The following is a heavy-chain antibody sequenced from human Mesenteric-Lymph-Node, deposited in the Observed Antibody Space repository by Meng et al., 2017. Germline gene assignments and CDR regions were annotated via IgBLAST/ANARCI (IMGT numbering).Heavy chain of an antibody. CDR1: GFTFSDFH. V-gene: IGHV3-11*04. J-gene: IGHJ4*02. Sequence: GGSLRPSFAAPGFTFSDFHMSWIRQAPGKGLEWVSHISSSGSTIYYADSVKGRFTISRDNAKNSLYLQMNSLRAEDTTVYYCAGESRDGGFDYWGQGTLVTVSS. CDR3: AGESRDGGFDY. CDR2: ISSSGSTI. D-gene: IGHD3-16*01.